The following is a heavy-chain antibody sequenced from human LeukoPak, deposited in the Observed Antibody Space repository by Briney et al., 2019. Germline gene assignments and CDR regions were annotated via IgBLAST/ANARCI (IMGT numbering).Heavy chain of an antibody. D-gene: IGHD3-10*01. Sequence: GESLKISCKGVGYSFTSYWIGWVRQMPGKGMEWMGVIYPGDSRTRYNPSFQGQVTISVDKYISTAYLQWVSLKASDTAMYYCACREFTSTWSYPWGQGTLVTVSS. J-gene: IGHJ5*02. CDR2: IYPGDSRT. CDR1: GYSFTSYW. CDR3: ACREFTSTWSYP. V-gene: IGHV5-51*01.